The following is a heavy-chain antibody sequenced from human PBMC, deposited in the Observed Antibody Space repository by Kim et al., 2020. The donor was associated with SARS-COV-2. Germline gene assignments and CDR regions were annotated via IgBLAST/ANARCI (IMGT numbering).Heavy chain of an antibody. Sequence: GGSLRLSCTASGFTFGDYAMSWVRQAPGKGLEWVGFIRSKAYGGTTEYAASVKGRFTISRDDSKSIAYLQMNSLKTEDTAVYYCTRNWEAATINYFDYWGQGTLVTVSS. V-gene: IGHV3-49*04. J-gene: IGHJ4*02. CDR1: GFTFGDYA. CDR3: TRNWEAATINYFDY. D-gene: IGHD5-12*01. CDR2: IRSKAYGGTT.